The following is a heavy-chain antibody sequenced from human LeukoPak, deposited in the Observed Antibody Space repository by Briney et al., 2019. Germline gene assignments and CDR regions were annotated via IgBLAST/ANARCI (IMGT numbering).Heavy chain of an antibody. V-gene: IGHV3-21*01. J-gene: IGHJ4*02. CDR3: ARDLGTRKSIAFAD. CDR2: ISSNNGYI. D-gene: IGHD6-6*01. Sequence: PGGSLRLSCAASGFSFSSYRMNWVRQAPGKGLEWVASISSNNGYIYYADSVEGRSTISRDNGENSLHLQMNSLRAEDAAVYYCARDLGTRKSIAFADWGQGTLVTVSS. CDR1: GFSFSSYR.